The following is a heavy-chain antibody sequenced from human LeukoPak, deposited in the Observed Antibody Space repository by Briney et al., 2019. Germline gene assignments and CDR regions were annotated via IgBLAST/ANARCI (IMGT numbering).Heavy chain of an antibody. Sequence: SVALSVTCTVSGGSTSRYYLRWMRQPAGKGLEWIGRIYPSGSTNYNPSVKSRVTMSVDTCKNQFSLKLSSVTAAHTAVYYCARRVAAAALPKTRYYFDYWGQGTLVTVSS. CDR1: GGSTSRYY. CDR3: ARRVAAAALPKTRYYFDY. V-gene: IGHV4-4*07. J-gene: IGHJ4*02. D-gene: IGHD6-13*01. CDR2: IYPSGST.